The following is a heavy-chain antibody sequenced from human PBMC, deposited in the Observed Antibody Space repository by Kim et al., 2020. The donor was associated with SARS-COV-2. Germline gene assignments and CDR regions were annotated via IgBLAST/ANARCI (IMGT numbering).Heavy chain of an antibody. CDR2: ISSTSSDT. CDR3: GNVDSNYFIQYNMGV. V-gene: IGHV3-11*06. CDR1: GFTFSDYY. D-gene: IGHD1-7*01. Sequence: GGSLRLSCAASGFTFSDYYMSWIRQAPGKGLEWVSYISSTSSDTDYADSVKGRFTISRDNAKNSLFLQMNSLRAEDTAIYYCGNVDSNYFIQYNMGVWGQGTTVTVSS. J-gene: IGHJ6*02.